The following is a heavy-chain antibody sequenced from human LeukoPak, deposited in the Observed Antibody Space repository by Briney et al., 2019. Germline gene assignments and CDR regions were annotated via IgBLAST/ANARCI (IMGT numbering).Heavy chain of an antibody. CDR1: GFTFSNYW. CDR3: ARKGYSSGK. D-gene: IGHD6-19*01. J-gene: IGHJ4*02. CDR2: IQRDGSEK. V-gene: IGHV3-7*01. Sequence: PGGSLRLSCAASGFTFSNYWMNWVRQAPGKGLEWVASIQRDGSEKYYVGSVKGRFTISRDNAKNSLYLQMNSLRAEDTAVYYCARKGYSSGKWGQGILVTVSS.